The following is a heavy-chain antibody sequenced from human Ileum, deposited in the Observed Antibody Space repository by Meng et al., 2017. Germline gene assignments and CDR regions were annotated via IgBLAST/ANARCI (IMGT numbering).Heavy chain of an antibody. D-gene: IGHD3-10*01. J-gene: IGHJ4*02. V-gene: IGHV4-39*01. CDR1: GGSTSSSSFY. CDR3: GRHLRGSGTWVFDY. Sequence: QLHLQESGPGLMKPSETLSLTCTFSGGSTSSSSFYWGWIRQSPGKGLEWIGTIYYTGDTYYNPSLTSRVTMSVDTSKNQFSLKMNSVTAADTAVYYCGRHLRGSGTWVFDYWGQGTLVTVSS. CDR2: IYYTGDT.